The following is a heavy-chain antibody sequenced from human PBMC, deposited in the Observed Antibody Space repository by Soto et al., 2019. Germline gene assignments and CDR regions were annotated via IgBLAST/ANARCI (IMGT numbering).Heavy chain of an antibody. CDR1: EFTFDKYY. V-gene: IGHV3-7*01. Sequence: GGSLRLSCAASEFTFDKYYMTWVRQAPGKGPEWVANIKPDGSEQYYVDSVKGRFTISRDNANNSLYLQMNSLRAEDTAVYFCARGNWNYYYVFDGWGQGSTVTVSS. J-gene: IGHJ6*02. D-gene: IGHD1-20*01. CDR2: IKPDGSEQ. CDR3: ARGNWNYYYVFDG.